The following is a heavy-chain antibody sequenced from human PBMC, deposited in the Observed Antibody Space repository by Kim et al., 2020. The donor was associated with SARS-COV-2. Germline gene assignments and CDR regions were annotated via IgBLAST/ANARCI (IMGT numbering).Heavy chain of an antibody. J-gene: IGHJ6*02. Sequence: SVKGRFTISRDNAKNSLYLQMNSLGAEDTAVYYCARWILIAARPDDGMDVWGQGTTVTVSS. CDR3: ARWILIAARPDDGMDV. D-gene: IGHD6-6*01. V-gene: IGHV3-48*03.